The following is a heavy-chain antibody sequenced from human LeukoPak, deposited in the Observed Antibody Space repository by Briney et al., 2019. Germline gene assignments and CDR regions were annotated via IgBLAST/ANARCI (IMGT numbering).Heavy chain of an antibody. Sequence: PGGSLRLSCAASGFTFSSYSMNWVRQAPGKGLEWGSSISSSSTYIYYADSVKGRFTVSRDSAKNSLYLQRNSLRAEDTAVYYCARSYYDSSGYQTYDYWGQGTLVTVSS. D-gene: IGHD3-22*01. CDR1: GFTFSSYS. CDR2: ISSSSTYI. CDR3: ARSYYDSSGYQTYDY. J-gene: IGHJ4*02. V-gene: IGHV3-21*01.